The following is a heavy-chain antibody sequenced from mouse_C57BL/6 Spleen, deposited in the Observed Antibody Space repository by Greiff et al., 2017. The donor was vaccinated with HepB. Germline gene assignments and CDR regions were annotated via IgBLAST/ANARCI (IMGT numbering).Heavy chain of an antibody. CDR3: ARSDYGSSYVDWYFDV. CDR1: GYSITSDY. V-gene: IGHV3-8*01. Sequence: VQLKESGPGLAKPSQTLSLTCSVTGYSITSDYWNWIRKFPGNKLEYMGYISYSGSTYYNPSRKSRISITRDTSKNQYYLQLNSVTTEDTATYYCARSDYGSSYVDWYFDVWGTGTTVTVSS. D-gene: IGHD1-1*01. J-gene: IGHJ1*03. CDR2: ISYSGST.